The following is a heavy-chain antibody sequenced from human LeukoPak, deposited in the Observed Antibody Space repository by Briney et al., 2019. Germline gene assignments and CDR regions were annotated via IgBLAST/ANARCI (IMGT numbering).Heavy chain of an antibody. CDR2: INPSGSYT. J-gene: IGHJ5*02. Sequence: ASVKVSCKASGFTFASYYMHWVRQAPGQGLEWMGIINPSGSYTSYAQKFQGRVTMTRDTSTSTVYMELSSLRSEDTAVYYCARDNSGGSTWWFDPWGQGTLVTVSS. V-gene: IGHV1-46*01. CDR3: ARDNSGGSTWWFDP. CDR1: GFTFASYY. D-gene: IGHD2-15*01.